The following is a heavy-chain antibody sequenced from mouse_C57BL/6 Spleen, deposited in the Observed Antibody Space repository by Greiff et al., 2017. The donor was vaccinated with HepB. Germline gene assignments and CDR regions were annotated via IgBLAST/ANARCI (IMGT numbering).Heavy chain of an antibody. J-gene: IGHJ2*01. CDR1: GYTFTSYG. Sequence: VKLVESGAELARPGASVKLSCKASGYTFTSYGISWVKQRTGQGLEWIGEIYPRSGNTYYNEKFKGKATLTADKSSSTAYMELRSLTSEDSAVYFCARSSPPTTVVADYWGQGTTLTVSS. V-gene: IGHV1-81*01. CDR3: ARSSPPTTVVADY. CDR2: IYPRSGNT. D-gene: IGHD1-1*01.